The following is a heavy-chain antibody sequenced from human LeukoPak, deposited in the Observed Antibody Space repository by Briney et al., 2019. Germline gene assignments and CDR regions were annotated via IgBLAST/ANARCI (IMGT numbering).Heavy chain of an antibody. J-gene: IGHJ4*02. V-gene: IGHV3-23*01. Sequence: GGSLRLSCAASGFTFSSYAMSWVRQAPGRGLEWASSTAGSGISKDYADSVKGRFTISRDNSKNTLYLQMNSLRAEDTAVYYCAKAANYDFWSGYYDYCGQGTLVTVSS. CDR2: TAGSGISK. CDR1: GFTFSSYA. D-gene: IGHD3-3*01. CDR3: AKAANYDFWSGYYDY.